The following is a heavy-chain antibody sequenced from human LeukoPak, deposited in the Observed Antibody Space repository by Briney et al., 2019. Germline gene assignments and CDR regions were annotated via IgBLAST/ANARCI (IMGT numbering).Heavy chain of an antibody. CDR2: IYPGDSDT. Sequence: GESLKISCKGSGYIFTSYWIGWVRQMPGKGLEWMGIIYPGDSDTRYSPSLQGQVTISADKSISAAYLQWSSLKASDTAIYYCARLGYGSSSRFDYWGQGTLVTVSS. CDR1: GYIFTSYW. D-gene: IGHD6-6*01. V-gene: IGHV5-51*01. CDR3: ARLGYGSSSRFDY. J-gene: IGHJ4*02.